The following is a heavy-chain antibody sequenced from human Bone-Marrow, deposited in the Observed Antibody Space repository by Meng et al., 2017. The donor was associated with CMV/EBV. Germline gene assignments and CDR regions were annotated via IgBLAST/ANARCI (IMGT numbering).Heavy chain of an antibody. J-gene: IGHJ6*02. CDR3: ARGAPRKYYYYGMDV. CDR1: GFTVSSNY. V-gene: IGHV3-53*01. D-gene: IGHD1-14*01. CDR2: IYSGGST. Sequence: ETLSLTCAASGFTVSSNYMSWVRQAPGKGLEWVSVIYSGGSTYYADSVKGRFTISRDNSKNTLYLQMNSLRAEDTAVYYCARGAPRKYYYYGMDVWGQGTTVTVSS.